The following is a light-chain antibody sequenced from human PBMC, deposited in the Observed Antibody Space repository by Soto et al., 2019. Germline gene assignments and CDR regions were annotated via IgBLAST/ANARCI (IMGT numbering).Light chain of an antibody. CDR3: CSYVGSDTYVI. J-gene: IGLJ2*01. V-gene: IGLV2-23*01. Sequence: QSALTQPASVSGSPGQSITISCTGTSSDVGGYILVSWYQQHPGKAPKLIIYEGSKRPSGVSNRFSGSKSGNTASLTISGLQPEDEAHYYCCSYVGSDTYVIFGGGTKVTVL. CDR1: SSDVGGYIL. CDR2: EGS.